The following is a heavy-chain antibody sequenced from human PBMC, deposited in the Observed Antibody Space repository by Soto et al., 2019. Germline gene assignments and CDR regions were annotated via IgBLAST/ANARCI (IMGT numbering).Heavy chain of an antibody. CDR3: ARDRYYHDGSGLYWYFDL. J-gene: IGHJ2*01. CDR1: GYSFTNYA. D-gene: IGHD3-22*01. CDR2: INGGNGNT. V-gene: IGHV1-3*01. Sequence: QVQLVQSGAEVKKPGASVKVSCKASGYSFTNYAMHWVRQAPGQGLEWMGWINGGNGNTKYSEKFQGSVTITRDTSASTAYMELSSLRSEDTAVYYCARDRYYHDGSGLYWYFDLWGRGTLVTVSS.